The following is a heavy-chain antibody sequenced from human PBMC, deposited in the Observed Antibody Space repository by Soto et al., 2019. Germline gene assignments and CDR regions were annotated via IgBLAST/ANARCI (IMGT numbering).Heavy chain of an antibody. J-gene: IGHJ5*01. V-gene: IGHV3-23*01. D-gene: IGHD3-10*01. Sequence: GGSLRLSCAASCFMFSTTDMSWVRQAPGKGLEWVTTIEGSGTITYYADPVRGRFTISRDNSKNTVYLQMDSLTADDTAVYYCVKNSGWFNSWGQGTPVTVSS. CDR3: VKNSGWFNS. CDR2: IEGSGTIT. CDR1: CFMFSTTD.